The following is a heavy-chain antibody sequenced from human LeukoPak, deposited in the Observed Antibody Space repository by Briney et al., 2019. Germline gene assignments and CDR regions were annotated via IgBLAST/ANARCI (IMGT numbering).Heavy chain of an antibody. CDR1: GFTFDDYA. J-gene: IGHJ4*02. V-gene: IGHV3-9*01. CDR3: ATDRGGVREGIYYPDYFDF. D-gene: IGHD3-10*01. CDR2: ISWNSATI. Sequence: SGGSLRLSCAASGFTFDDYAMHWVRQAPGKGLEWVSSISWNSATIGYADSVKGRFTISRDSSKNTLYLQMNSLRVDDTGVYYCATDRGGVREGIYYPDYFDFWGQGILVTVSS.